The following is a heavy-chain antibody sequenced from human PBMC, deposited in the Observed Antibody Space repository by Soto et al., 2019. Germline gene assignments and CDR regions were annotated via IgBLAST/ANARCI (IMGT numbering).Heavy chain of an antibody. CDR1: GYSFTSYW. CDR2: IYHGDSDT. V-gene: IGHV5-51*01. D-gene: IGHD4-17*01. CDR3: ARQQIPDYGGKAPFDY. J-gene: IGHJ4*02. Sequence: GESLKISCKGSGYSFTSYWIGWVRQMPGKGLEWMGIIYHGDSDTRYSPSFQGQVTISADKSISTAYLQGSSLKASDTAMHYCARQQIPDYGGKAPFDYWGQGTLVTVSS.